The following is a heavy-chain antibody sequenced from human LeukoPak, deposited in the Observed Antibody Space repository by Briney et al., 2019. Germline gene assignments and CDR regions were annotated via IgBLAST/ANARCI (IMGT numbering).Heavy chain of an antibody. CDR2: IYHSGST. CDR3: AFGGSWLGEIY. Sequence: SETLSLTCAVSGGSISSGGYSWSWIRQPPGKGLEWIGYIYHSGSTYYNPSLKSRVTISVDRSKNQFSLKLSSVTAADTAVYYCAFGGSWLGEIYWGQGTLVTVSS. V-gene: IGHV4-30-2*02. CDR1: GGSISSGGYS. D-gene: IGHD3-10*01. J-gene: IGHJ4*02.